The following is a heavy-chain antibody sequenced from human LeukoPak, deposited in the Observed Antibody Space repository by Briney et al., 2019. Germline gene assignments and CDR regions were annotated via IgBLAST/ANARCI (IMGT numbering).Heavy chain of an antibody. J-gene: IGHJ4*02. D-gene: IGHD5-18*01. CDR2: IIPIFGTA. Sequence: VASVKVSCKASGGTFSSYAISWVRQAPGQGLEWMGGIIPIFGTANYAQKFQGRVTITADESTSTAYMELSSLRSEDTAVYYCARRTAMVGYFDYWGQGTLVTVSS. CDR1: GGTFSSYA. CDR3: ARRTAMVGYFDY. V-gene: IGHV1-69*13.